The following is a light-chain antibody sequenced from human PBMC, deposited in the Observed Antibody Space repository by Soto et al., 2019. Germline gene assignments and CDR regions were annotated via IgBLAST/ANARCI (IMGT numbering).Light chain of an antibody. Sequence: EIVLTQSPGTLSLSPGERATLSCRASQSVSSRYLAWYQQKPGQAPRLLISGASTKATGIPDRFRGSGFGKDFTLPFSRRGPKNFAVYYCQQYGNSGWPFGQGTKGDIK. V-gene: IGKV3-20*01. CDR2: GAS. J-gene: IGKJ1*01. CDR1: QSVSSRY. CDR3: QQYGNSGWP.